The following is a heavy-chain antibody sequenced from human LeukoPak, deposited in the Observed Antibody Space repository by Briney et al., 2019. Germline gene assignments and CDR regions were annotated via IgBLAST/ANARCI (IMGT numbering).Heavy chain of an antibody. CDR2: MHPDSGNA. CDR3: ARGLGAYSTYYFDY. CDR1: GYTCSRYD. D-gene: IGHD2-21*01. Sequence: SGKASGKASGYTCSRYDIDWLRQATGHQLEWMGWMHPDSGNAGYAQQFPGRVTMTRNTSISTAYMELSILRSEDTAVYYWARGLGAYSTYYFDYWGQGTLVTVSS. J-gene: IGHJ4*02. V-gene: IGHV1-8*01.